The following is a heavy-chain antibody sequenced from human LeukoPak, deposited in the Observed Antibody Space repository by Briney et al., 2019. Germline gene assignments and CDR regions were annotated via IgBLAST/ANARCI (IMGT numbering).Heavy chain of an antibody. D-gene: IGHD2-2*01. CDR2: ISGSGGST. CDR1: GFTFSSYA. J-gene: IGHJ4*02. Sequence: GGSLRLSCAASGFTFSSYAMSWVRQAPGKGLEWVSAISGSGGSTYYADSVKGRFTISRDNSKNTLYLQMNSLRAEDTAVYYCAKDTLYCSSTSCYVPYFDYWGQGTLVTVSS. V-gene: IGHV3-23*01. CDR3: AKDTLYCSSTSCYVPYFDY.